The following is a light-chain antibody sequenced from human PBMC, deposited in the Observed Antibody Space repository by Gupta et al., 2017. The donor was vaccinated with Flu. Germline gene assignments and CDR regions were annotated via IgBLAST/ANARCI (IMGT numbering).Light chain of an antibody. Sequence: DIQLTQSPSFMSASVGDRVTFTCRASQGSSSDLAWYQQKPGGAPKLLIYSASTLQSGVPSRFSGSGSGTEFSLTISSLQPEDFATYFCQQFHTFPRSLGQGTKLEIK. CDR1: QGSSSD. V-gene: IGKV1-9*01. CDR2: SAS. CDR3: QQFHTFPRS. J-gene: IGKJ2*04.